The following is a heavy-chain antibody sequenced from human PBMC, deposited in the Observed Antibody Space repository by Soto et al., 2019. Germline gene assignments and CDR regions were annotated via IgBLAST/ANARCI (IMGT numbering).Heavy chain of an antibody. Sequence: GGSLRLSCAASGFTFSSYSMNWVRQAPGKGLEWVSYISSSSSTIYYADSVKGRFTISRDNAKNSLYLQMNSLRDEDTAVYYCARVVNDILTGYSNCFDYWGQGTLVTVSS. J-gene: IGHJ4*02. CDR3: ARVVNDILTGYSNCFDY. CDR2: ISSSSSTI. V-gene: IGHV3-48*02. CDR1: GFTFSSYS. D-gene: IGHD3-9*01.